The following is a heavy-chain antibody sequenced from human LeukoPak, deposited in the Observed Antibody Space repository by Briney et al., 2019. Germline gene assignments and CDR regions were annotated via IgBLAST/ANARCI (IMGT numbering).Heavy chain of an antibody. D-gene: IGHD4-17*01. CDR1: GYTFTSYG. CDR2: ISAYNGNT. Sequence: ASVKVSCKASGYTFTSYGTSWVRQAPGQGLEWMGWISAYNGNTNYAQKLQGRVTMTTDTSTSTAYMELRSLRSDDTAVYYCARDLVPTTVTAYYYGMDVWGQGTTVTVSS. V-gene: IGHV1-18*01. CDR3: ARDLVPTTVTAYYYGMDV. J-gene: IGHJ6*02.